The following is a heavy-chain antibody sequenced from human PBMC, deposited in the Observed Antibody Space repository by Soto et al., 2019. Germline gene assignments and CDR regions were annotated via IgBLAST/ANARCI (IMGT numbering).Heavy chain of an antibody. CDR3: GSVRPSGYVLS. Sequence: SETLSVTCAVSGGSLSSYYWTWIRQSPGKGLEWIGYVYFSGNTNYNPSLKSRVTISIDTSKNQFSLRLASVTAADTAFYYCGSVRPSGYVLSWGQGTLVTVSS. V-gene: IGHV4-59*01. D-gene: IGHD6-25*01. J-gene: IGHJ5*02. CDR2: VYFSGNT. CDR1: GGSLSSYY.